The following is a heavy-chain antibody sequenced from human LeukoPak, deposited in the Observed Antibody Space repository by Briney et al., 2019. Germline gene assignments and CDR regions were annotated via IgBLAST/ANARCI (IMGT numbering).Heavy chain of an antibody. Sequence: PSETLSLTCAVYGVSFSGYYWSWIRQPPGKGLEWIGEINHSGSTNYNPSLKSRVTISVDTSKNQFSLKLSSVTAADTAVYYCARGPTGYCSSTSCAKFDYWGQGTLVTVSS. CDR1: GVSFSGYY. V-gene: IGHV4-34*01. CDR2: INHSGST. D-gene: IGHD2-2*01. J-gene: IGHJ4*02. CDR3: ARGPTGYCSSTSCAKFDY.